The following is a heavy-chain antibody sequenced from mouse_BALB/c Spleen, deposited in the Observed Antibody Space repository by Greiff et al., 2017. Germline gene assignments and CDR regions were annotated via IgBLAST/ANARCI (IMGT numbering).Heavy chain of an antibody. D-gene: IGHD2-1*01. CDR3: ARKGGNYDYFDY. CDR1: GYTFSSYW. J-gene: IGHJ2*01. Sequence: QVQLKESGAELMKPGASVKISCKATGYTFSSYWIEWVKQRPGHGLEWIGEILPGSGSTNYNEKFKGKATFTADTSSNTAYMQLSSLTSEDSAVYYCARKGGNYDYFDYWGQGTTLTVSS. CDR2: ILPGSGST. V-gene: IGHV1-9*01.